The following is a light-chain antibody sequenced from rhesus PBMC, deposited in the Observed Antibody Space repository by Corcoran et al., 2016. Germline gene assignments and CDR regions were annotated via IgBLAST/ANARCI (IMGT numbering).Light chain of an antibody. CDR2: KAS. V-gene: IGKV1-22*01. CDR1: QGLSSW. J-gene: IGKJ1*01. CDR3: KQYSSRPWT. Sequence: DIQMTQSPSSLSASVGDTVTITCRASQGLSSWVAWYQQKPGKSPKLLIYKASTVQSGVPSRFSGSGYGTDFTLTISSLESEDFATYYCKQYSSRPWTFGQGTKVEIK.